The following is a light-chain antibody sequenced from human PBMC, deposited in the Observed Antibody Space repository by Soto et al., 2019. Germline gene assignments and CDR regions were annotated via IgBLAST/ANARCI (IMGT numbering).Light chain of an antibody. CDR3: QKYNSAPWT. CDR1: QGISNY. V-gene: IGKV1-27*01. J-gene: IGKJ1*01. CDR2: AAS. Sequence: DIQMTQSPSSLSASVGDRVTITCRASQGISNYLAGYQQKPGKVPKLLLYAASTLQSGVPSRFSGSGSGTDLTLTISSLQPEDVATYYCQKYNSAPWTFGQGTKVEIK.